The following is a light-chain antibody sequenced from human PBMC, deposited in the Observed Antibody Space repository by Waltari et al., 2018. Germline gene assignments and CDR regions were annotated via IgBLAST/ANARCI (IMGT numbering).Light chain of an antibody. J-gene: IGKJ1*01. CDR1: QNIKFW. Sequence: DIQLTQSPSTLSESVGNTVTITCRASQNIKFWLTWYQQKPGKAPNLLIYKASSLQSGVPSRFSGSGSGTEFALTINSLQPDDFATYYCQQYDTYPWTFGHGTKVEIK. CDR2: KAS. CDR3: QQYDTYPWT. V-gene: IGKV1-5*03.